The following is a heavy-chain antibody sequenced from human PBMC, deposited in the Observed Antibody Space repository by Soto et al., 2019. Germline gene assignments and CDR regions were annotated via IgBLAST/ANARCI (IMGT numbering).Heavy chain of an antibody. Sequence: ASVKVSCKASGYTFTGYYMHWVRQAPGQRLEWMGWINANNGNTKYSQKFQGRVTITRDTSASTAYMELSSLRSEDTAVYYCARERGSAENWFDPWGQGTLVTVSS. J-gene: IGHJ5*02. D-gene: IGHD2-15*01. CDR2: INANNGNT. CDR1: GYTFTGYY. V-gene: IGHV1-3*01. CDR3: ARERGSAENWFDP.